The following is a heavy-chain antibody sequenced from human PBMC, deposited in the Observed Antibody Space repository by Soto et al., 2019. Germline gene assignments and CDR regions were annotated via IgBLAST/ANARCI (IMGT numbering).Heavy chain of an antibody. CDR1: GFTFSSYG. CDR2: ISYDGSNK. D-gene: IGHD6-13*01. CDR3: AKKDSSSWYVGVDY. J-gene: IGHJ4*02. V-gene: IGHV3-30*18. Sequence: QVPLVESGGGVVQPGRSLRLSCAASGFTFSSYGMHWVRQAPGKGLEWVAVISYDGSNKYYADSVKGRFTISRDNSKNTLYLQMNSLRAEDTAVYYCAKKDSSSWYVGVDYWGQGTLVTVSS.